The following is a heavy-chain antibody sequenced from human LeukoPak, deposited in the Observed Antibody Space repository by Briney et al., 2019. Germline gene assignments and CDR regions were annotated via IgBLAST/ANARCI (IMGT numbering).Heavy chain of an antibody. CDR2: ISYDGSNE. CDR3: ARDKSTRVYYYYGMDV. V-gene: IGHV3-30*07. Sequence: PGGSLRLSCAASGFTFSSYWMSWVRKAPGKGLGWGAVISYDGSNEYYADSVRGRFTISRDNSKNTLYLQMNSLRAEDTAVYYCARDKSTRVYYYYGMDVWGQGTTVTVSS. J-gene: IGHJ6*02. CDR1: GFTFSSYW.